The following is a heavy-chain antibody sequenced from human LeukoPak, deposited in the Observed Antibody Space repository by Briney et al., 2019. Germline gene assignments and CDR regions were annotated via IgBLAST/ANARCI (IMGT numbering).Heavy chain of an antibody. V-gene: IGHV4-34*01. CDR1: GGSFSGYY. D-gene: IGHD6-19*01. J-gene: IGHJ4*02. Sequence: PSETLSLTCAVYGGSFSGYYWSWIRQPPGKGLERIGEINHSGSTNYNPSLKSRVTISVDTSKNQFSLKLSSVTAADTAVYYCARGSIPRNNSIAVAATERYYFVYWGQGTLVTVSS. CDR3: ARGSIPRNNSIAVAATERYYFVY. CDR2: INHSGST.